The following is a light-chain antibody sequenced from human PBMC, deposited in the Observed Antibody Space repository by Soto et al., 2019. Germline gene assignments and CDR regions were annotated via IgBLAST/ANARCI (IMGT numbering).Light chain of an antibody. CDR2: GAF. CDR1: QSISSTY. J-gene: IGKJ3*01. Sequence: EIVLTQSPGTLSVSPGERATLFCRARQSISSTYLAWYQKKPGQAPRLLLYGAFNRATGIPDRFSGSGPGTDFTLPLSSLEPEDCAFYFCQQYGSSSFAFGPGTKVEIK. V-gene: IGKV3-20*01. CDR3: QQYGSSSFA.